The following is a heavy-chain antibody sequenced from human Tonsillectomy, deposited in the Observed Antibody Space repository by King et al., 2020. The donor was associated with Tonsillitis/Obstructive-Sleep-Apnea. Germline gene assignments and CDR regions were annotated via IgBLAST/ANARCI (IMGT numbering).Heavy chain of an antibody. CDR1: GASISSSDYY. V-gene: IGHV4-31*03. CDR3: AGGQDDLATLHY. D-gene: IGHD1-1*01. CDR2: TYYTGST. J-gene: IGHJ4*02. Sequence: VQLQESGPGLVKPSQTLSLTCTVSGASISSSDYYWSWIRQHPGKGLEWIGYTYYTGSTHYNSSLKSRVTISVDTSENQFSLKLTSVTVADTAVYYCAGGQDDLATLHYWGQGTLVTVSS.